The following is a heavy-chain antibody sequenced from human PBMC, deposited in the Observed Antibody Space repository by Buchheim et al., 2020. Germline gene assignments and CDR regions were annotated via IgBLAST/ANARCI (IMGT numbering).Heavy chain of an antibody. V-gene: IGHV4-61*01. Sequence: QVQLQESGPGLVKPSETLSLTCTVSGGSVSSGSYYWSWIRQPPGKGLEWIGYIYYSGSTNYNPSLKSRVTISVDTSKNQFSLKLSSVTAADTAVYYCARDGLGIGRWLSDWGQGTL. CDR1: GGSVSSGSYY. J-gene: IGHJ4*02. D-gene: IGHD4-17*01. CDR2: IYYSGST. CDR3: ARDGLGIGRWLSD.